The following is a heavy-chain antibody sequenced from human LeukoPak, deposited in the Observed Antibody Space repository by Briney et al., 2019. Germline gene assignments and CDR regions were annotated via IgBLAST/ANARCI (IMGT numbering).Heavy chain of an antibody. Sequence: SETLSLTCTVSGGSISSYYWSWIRQPPGEGLEWIGYIYYSGSTNYNPSLKSRVTISVDTSKNQFSLKLSSVTAADTAVYYCARDPRAGAKAFDIWGPGTMVTVSS. CDR2: IYYSGST. CDR1: GGSISSYY. V-gene: IGHV4-59*12. J-gene: IGHJ3*02. D-gene: IGHD1-26*01. CDR3: ARDPRAGAKAFDI.